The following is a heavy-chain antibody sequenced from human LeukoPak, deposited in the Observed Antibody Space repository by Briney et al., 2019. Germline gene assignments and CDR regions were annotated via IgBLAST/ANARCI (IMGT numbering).Heavy chain of an antibody. CDR1: GFTFSGSA. CDR3: TRLLLGYCSSTSCPGYYGMDV. V-gene: IGHV3-73*01. Sequence: GGSLRLSCAASGFTFSGSAMPWVRQASGKGLEWVGRIRSKANSYATAYAASVKGRFTISRDDSKNTAYLQMNSLKTEDTAVYYCTRLLLGYCSSTSCPGYYGMDVWGQGTTVTVSS. CDR2: IRSKANSYAT. J-gene: IGHJ6*02. D-gene: IGHD2-2*01.